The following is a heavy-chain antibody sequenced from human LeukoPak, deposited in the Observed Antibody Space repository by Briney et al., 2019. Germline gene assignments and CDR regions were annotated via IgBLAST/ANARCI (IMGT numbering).Heavy chain of an antibody. CDR1: GGSITSYY. CDR3: ARDGVHGGFDY. J-gene: IGHJ4*02. V-gene: IGHV4-59*01. CDR2: VYYTGST. Sequence: AATLSLTCNVSGGSITSYYWSWIRQPPGKGLEWIGHVYYTGSTNYNTSLESRVTLSLDTSQNQFSLKLSSVTAADTAVYYCARDGVHGGFDYWGQGTLVTVSS. D-gene: IGHD3-10*01.